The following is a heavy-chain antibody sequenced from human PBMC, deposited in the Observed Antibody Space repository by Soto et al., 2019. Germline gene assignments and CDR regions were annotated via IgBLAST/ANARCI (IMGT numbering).Heavy chain of an antibody. CDR3: ASIPCGPSFGWFDH. Sequence: QVQLQESGPGLVKPSETLSLACTVSRGSISSYYWRWFRQTPGKGLEWIGYITHSGSTKYNPSLESRVMVSIDTSRQQFSLRLISVTAADTAVYYCASIPCGPSFGWFDHWGQGSLVIVSS. CDR2: ITHSGST. V-gene: IGHV4-59*01. CDR1: RGSISSYY. D-gene: IGHD5-18*01. J-gene: IGHJ5*02.